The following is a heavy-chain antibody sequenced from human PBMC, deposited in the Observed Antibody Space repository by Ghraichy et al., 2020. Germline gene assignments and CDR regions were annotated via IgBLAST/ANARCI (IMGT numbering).Heavy chain of an antibody. V-gene: IGHV1-46*01. J-gene: IGHJ4*02. CDR3: ARDGDNYNFDY. CDR2: IYPTGGST. D-gene: IGHD4/OR15-4a*01. CDR1: GYSFTSFY. Sequence: ASVKVSCKASGYSFTSFYIHWVRQAPGQGLEWMGRIYPTGGSTIYSQKFQGRVSLTRDTSTSTVYMDLSSLRSEDTALYYCARDGDNYNFDYWGLGTLVTVSS.